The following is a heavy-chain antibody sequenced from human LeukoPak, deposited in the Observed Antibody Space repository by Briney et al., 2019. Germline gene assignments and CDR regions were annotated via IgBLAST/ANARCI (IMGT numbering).Heavy chain of an antibody. CDR1: GNSFNNHF. D-gene: IGHD3-10*01. CDR3: ARRSTVIRGVLEEAFDY. V-gene: IGHV5-51*01. J-gene: IGHJ4*02. Sequence: GESLKISRKGSGNSFNNHFIGWVRQMPGKGLEWMGIIYPGDSETRYSPSFEGLVTISADKSISTAYLQWSSLEASDTAMYYCARRSTVIRGVLEEAFDYWGQGTLVTVSS. CDR2: IYPGDSET.